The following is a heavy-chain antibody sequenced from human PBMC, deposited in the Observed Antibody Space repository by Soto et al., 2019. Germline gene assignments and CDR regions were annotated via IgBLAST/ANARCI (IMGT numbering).Heavy chain of an antibody. CDR1: GGTLSSFA. D-gene: IGHD2-8*01. CDR3: ANGLDNYFSYGMDV. Sequence: QVQLVQSGSEVKKPGSSVKVSCKTSGGTLSSFAISWVRQAPGQGLEWVGTFIPVVAMAKHGQNFQGRVTITADQLTNTLFMELRSLRNEDTATYYCANGLDNYFSYGMDVWGQGTTVTVSS. V-gene: IGHV1-69*04. CDR2: FIPVVAMA. J-gene: IGHJ6*02.